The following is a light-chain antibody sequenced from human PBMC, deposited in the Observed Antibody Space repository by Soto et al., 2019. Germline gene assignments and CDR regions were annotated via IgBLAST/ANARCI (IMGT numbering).Light chain of an antibody. CDR2: SVS. J-gene: IGKJ1*01. CDR3: HQYDESPRT. V-gene: IGKV3-20*01. CDR1: QSLSSGY. Sequence: EIVLTQSPGTLSLPPGERATLSCRASQSLSSGYLAWYQQKPGQAPRLLIYSVSMRATGIPDRFSGSGGGTDFTLTISSLEPEDFAVYYCHQYDESPRTFGQGTKVDIK.